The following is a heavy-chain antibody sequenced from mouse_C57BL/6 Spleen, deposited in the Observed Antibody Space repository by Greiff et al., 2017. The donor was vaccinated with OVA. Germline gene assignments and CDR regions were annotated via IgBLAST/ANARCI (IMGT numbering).Heavy chain of an antibody. Sequence: QVQLQQPGAELVKPGASVKLSCKASGYTFTSYWMQWVKQRPGQGLEWIGEIDPSDSYTNYNQKVKGKATLTVDTSSSTAYMQLSSLTSEDSAVYYCARYDYGFAYWGQGTLVTVSA. CDR2: IDPSDSYT. CDR3: ARYDYGFAY. D-gene: IGHD2-4*01. J-gene: IGHJ3*01. CDR1: GYTFTSYW. V-gene: IGHV1-50*01.